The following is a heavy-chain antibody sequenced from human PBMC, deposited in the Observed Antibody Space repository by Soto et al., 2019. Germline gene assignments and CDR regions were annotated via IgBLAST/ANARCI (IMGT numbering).Heavy chain of an antibody. J-gene: IGHJ4*02. CDR1: GASVSYGGFS. CDR3: ARGGGYDSFDY. CDR2: ISHLENT. V-gene: IGHV4-30-2*06. D-gene: IGHD5-12*01. Sequence: SETLSLTCTVSGASVSYGGFSWSWIRQSPGKGLEWIGYISHLENTYLHPSFKSRLTMSIDRTRNQFSLKLSSVTAADMAVYYCARGGGYDSFDYWGQGVLVTVSS.